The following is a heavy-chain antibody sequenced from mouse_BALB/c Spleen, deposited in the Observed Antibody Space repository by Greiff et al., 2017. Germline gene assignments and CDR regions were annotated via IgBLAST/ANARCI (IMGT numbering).Heavy chain of an antibody. V-gene: IGHV5-9-4*01. CDR1: GFTFSSYA. CDR2: ISSGGSYT. D-gene: IGHD1-1*01. J-gene: IGHJ4*01. Sequence: EVQVVESGGGLVKPGGSLKLSCAASGFTFSSYAMSWVRQSPEKGLEWVAEISSGGSYTDYPDTVTGRFTISSDNAKNTLYLDMSSLRTEDTAMYDCERDEVVAWKSYAMDDWGQGTSVTVSS. CDR3: ERDEVVAWKSYAMDD.